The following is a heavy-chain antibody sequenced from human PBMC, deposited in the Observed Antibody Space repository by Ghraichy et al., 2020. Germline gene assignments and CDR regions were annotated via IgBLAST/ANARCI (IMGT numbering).Heavy chain of an antibody. V-gene: IGHV4-31*03. J-gene: IGHJ4*02. CDR2: IYYSGST. CDR1: GGSINSGDFY. Sequence: SETLSLTCTVSGGSINSGDFYWSWIRQHPGKGLEWIGYIYYSGSTYYNPSLKSRVTISVDTSKNQFSLNLSSVTAADTAVYYCARDRQRTYGSGSFYLDYWGQGTLVTVFS. CDR3: ARDRQRTYGSGSFYLDY. D-gene: IGHD3-10*01.